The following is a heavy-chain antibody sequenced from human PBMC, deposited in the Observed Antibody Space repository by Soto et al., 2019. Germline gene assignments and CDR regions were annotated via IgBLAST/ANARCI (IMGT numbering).Heavy chain of an antibody. CDR1: GFTFSSYG. J-gene: IGHJ1*01. V-gene: IGHV3-30*03. D-gene: IGHD3-16*02. CDR3: ATRRPTPTYYDYVWGSYRPEYFQH. CDR2: ISNDGSNK. Sequence: QVQLVESGGGVVQPGRSLRLSCAASGFTFSSYGMHWVRQAPGKGLEWVAVISNDGSNKYYADSVKGRFTISRDNSKNTLYREMNSLRAEDTAVYYCATRRPTPTYYDYVWGSYRPEYFQHWGQGTLVTVSS.